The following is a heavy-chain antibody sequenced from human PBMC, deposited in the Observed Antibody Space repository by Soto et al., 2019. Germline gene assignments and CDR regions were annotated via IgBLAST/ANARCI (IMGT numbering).Heavy chain of an antibody. J-gene: IGHJ4*02. V-gene: IGHV1-18*01. Sequence: QVQLVQSGAEVKKPGASVKVSCKASGYTFTSYGISWVRQAPGQGLEWMGWISDYNGNTNYAQKLHGRVTMTTDTSSSTAYMELRSLRSDDTAVYYCARVGYDILTGYLPFDYWGQGTLVTVSS. CDR1: GYTFTSYG. CDR3: ARVGYDILTGYLPFDY. CDR2: ISDYNGNT. D-gene: IGHD3-9*01.